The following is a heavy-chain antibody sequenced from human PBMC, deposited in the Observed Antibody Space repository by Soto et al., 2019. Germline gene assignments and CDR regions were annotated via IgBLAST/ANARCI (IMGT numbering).Heavy chain of an antibody. Sequence: GGSLRLSCAASGFTFSRYDMHWVLQATGKGLEWVSAIGTAGDTYYPGSVKGRFTISRENAKNSLYLQMNSLRAEDTAVYYCARSLSRYYDFWSGSSYYYGMDVWGQGTTVTV. CDR2: IGTAGDT. CDR3: ARSLSRYYDFWSGSSYYYGMDV. D-gene: IGHD3-3*01. J-gene: IGHJ6*02. CDR1: GFTFSRYD. V-gene: IGHV3-13*01.